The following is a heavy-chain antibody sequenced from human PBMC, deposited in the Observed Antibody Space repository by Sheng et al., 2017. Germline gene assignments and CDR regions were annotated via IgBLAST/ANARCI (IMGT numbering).Heavy chain of an antibody. J-gene: IGHJ4*02. Sequence: QVQLVESGGGVVQPGRSLRLSCAASGFTFSSYAMHWVRQAPGKGLEWVAVISYDGSNKYYADSVKGRFTISRDNSKNTLYLQMNSLRAEDTAVYYCASSPPNAWVATSLDYWGQGTLVTVSS. D-gene: IGHD5-12*01. CDR2: ISYDGSNK. CDR1: GFTFSSYA. V-gene: IGHV3-30*01. CDR3: ASSPPNAWVATSLDY.